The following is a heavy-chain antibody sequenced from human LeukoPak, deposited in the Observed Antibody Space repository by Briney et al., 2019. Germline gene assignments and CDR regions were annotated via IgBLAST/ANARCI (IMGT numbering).Heavy chain of an antibody. Sequence: PSETLSLTGAVYGGSFSGYYWSWIRQPPGKGLEWIGEINHSGSTNYNPSLKSRVTISVDTSKNQFSLKLSSVTAADTAVYYCARSPGGSAAFDIWGQGTMVTVSS. V-gene: IGHV4-34*01. CDR1: GGSFSGYY. CDR3: ARSPGGSAAFDI. J-gene: IGHJ3*02. D-gene: IGHD4-23*01. CDR2: INHSGST.